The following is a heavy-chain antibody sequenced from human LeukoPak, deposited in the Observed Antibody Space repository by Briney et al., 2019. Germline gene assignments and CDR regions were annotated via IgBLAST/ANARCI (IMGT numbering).Heavy chain of an antibody. J-gene: IGHJ4*02. Sequence: GGSLRLSCAAPGFTFSSYGMHWVRQAPGKGLEWVAVIWYDGSNKYYADSVKGRFTISRDNSKNTLYLQMNSLRAEDTAVYYCARDSGYYGSANYFDYWGQGTLVTVSS. CDR2: IWYDGSNK. V-gene: IGHV3-33*01. D-gene: IGHD3-10*01. CDR1: GFTFSSYG. CDR3: ARDSGYYGSANYFDY.